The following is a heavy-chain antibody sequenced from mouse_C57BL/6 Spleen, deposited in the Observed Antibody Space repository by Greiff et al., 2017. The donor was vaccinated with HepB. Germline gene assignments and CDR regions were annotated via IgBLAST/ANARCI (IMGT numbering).Heavy chain of an antibody. D-gene: IGHD1-1*01. J-gene: IGHJ1*03. CDR1: GFTFSSYT. CDR3: AIQPHYYGSSYWYFDV. CDR2: ISGGGGNT. Sequence: EVKLQESRGGLVKPGGSLKLSCAASGFTFSSYTMSWVRQTPEKRLEWVATISGGGGNTYYPDSVKGRFTISRDNAKNTLYLQMSSLRSEDTALYYCAIQPHYYGSSYWYFDVWGTGTTVTVSS. V-gene: IGHV5-9*01.